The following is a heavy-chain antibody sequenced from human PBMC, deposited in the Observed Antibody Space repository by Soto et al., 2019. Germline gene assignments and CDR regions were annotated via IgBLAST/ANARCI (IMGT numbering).Heavy chain of an antibody. CDR1: GYPFTSNA. CDR3: ARGVTTVKSGWFDA. J-gene: IGHJ5*02. V-gene: IGHV1-18*01. D-gene: IGHD4-17*01. CDR2: ISVYNGNT. Sequence: ASVKVSCKASGYPFTSNAITWVRQAPEQGLEWMGWISVYNGNTNYPQRLQGRVTMTTDTSTSTAYMDLKSLRSDDTAVYYCARGVTTVKSGWFDAWGQGTLVTVSS.